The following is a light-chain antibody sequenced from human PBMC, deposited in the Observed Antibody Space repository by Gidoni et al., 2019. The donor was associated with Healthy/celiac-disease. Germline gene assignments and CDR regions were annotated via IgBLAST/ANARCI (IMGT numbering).Light chain of an antibody. V-gene: IGKV3-20*01. CDR1: QSVSSSY. J-gene: IGKJ5*01. CDR2: GAS. CDR3: QQYGSSPIT. Sequence: DIVLPQSPCTLSLSPGERATLSCRASQSVSSSYLACYQQKPGQAPRLLIYGASSRATGIPDRFSGSGSGTDFTLTISKLEPEDFAVYYWQQYGSSPITFGQGTRLEIK.